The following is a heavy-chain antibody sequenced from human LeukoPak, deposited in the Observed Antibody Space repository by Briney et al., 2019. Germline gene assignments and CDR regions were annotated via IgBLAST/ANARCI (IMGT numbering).Heavy chain of an antibody. J-gene: IGHJ6*02. CDR3: ARVASSVEDV. D-gene: IGHD3-22*01. V-gene: IGHV4-4*07. CDR2: ISPSGST. CDR1: GASIKTFY. Sequence: LETLSLTCTVSGASIKTFYWSWIPQPAGKGLEWIWRISPSGSTNYNPSLKSRVTMSVDSSTNQFSLNLRSVTAADTAVYYCARVASSVEDVWGQGTTITVSS.